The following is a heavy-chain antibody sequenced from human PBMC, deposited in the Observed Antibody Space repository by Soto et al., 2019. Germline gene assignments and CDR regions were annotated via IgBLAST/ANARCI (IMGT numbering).Heavy chain of an antibody. CDR2: IYHSGST. CDR1: GGSISSGGYS. J-gene: IGHJ4*02. D-gene: IGHD6-19*01. V-gene: IGHV4-30-2*01. Sequence: PSETLSLTCAVSGGSISSGGYSWSWIRQPPGKGLEWIGYIYHSGSTYYNPSLQSRVTISLETSKNQFSLRLTSVTAADTAVYFCVQREAVDGYQFAFWSQGTPVTVSS. CDR3: VQREAVDGYQFAF.